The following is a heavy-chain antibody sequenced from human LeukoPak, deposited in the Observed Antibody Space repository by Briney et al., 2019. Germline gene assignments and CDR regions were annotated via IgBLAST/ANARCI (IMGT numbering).Heavy chain of an antibody. V-gene: IGHV3-73*01. Sequence: GGSLKLSCVASGFNFSGASLHWVRQLSGKGLEWVGRIRSKTKNYATVYGSSVKGRFTISRDDSKSTAYLQMNSLKTDDTAVYYCVRHDPGSWGQGTLVTVSS. CDR2: IRSKTKNYAT. CDR3: VRHDPGS. CDR1: GFNFSGAS. J-gene: IGHJ5*02. D-gene: IGHD6-25*01.